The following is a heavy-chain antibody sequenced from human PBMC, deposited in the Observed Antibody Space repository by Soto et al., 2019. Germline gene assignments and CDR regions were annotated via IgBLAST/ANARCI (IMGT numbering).Heavy chain of an antibody. V-gene: IGHV1-69*13. CDR3: ARARRSMVRGVNDYYYGMDV. J-gene: IGHJ6*02. CDR1: GGTFRSYA. D-gene: IGHD3-10*01. CDR2: IIPIFGTA. Sequence: SVKVSCKASGGTFRSYAISWVRQAPGQGLEWMGGIIPIFGTANYAQKFQGRVTITADESTSTAYMELSSLRSEDTAVYYCARARRSMVRGVNDYYYGMDVWGQGTTVTVSS.